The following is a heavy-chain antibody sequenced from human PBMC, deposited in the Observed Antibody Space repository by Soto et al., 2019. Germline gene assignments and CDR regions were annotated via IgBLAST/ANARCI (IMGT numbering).Heavy chain of an antibody. D-gene: IGHD2-15*01. CDR2: IYYSGST. CDR1: GGSISSSSYY. CDR3: VRSCRGGGSCYGGVSWFDP. V-gene: IGHV4-39*01. J-gene: IGHJ5*02. Sequence: QLQLQESGPGLVKPSETLSLTCTVSGGSISSSSYYWGWIRQPPGKGLEWIGSIYYSGSTYYNPSLKSRVTISVDTSKNQFSLKLSSVTAADTAVYYCVRSCRGGGSCYGGVSWFDPWGQGTLVTVSS.